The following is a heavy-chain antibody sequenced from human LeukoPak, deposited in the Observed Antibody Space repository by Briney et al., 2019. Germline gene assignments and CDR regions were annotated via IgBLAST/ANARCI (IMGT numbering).Heavy chain of an antibody. V-gene: IGHV4-34*01. CDR2: INHSGST. D-gene: IGHD6-6*01. J-gene: IGHJ4*02. Sequence: PSETLSLTCAVYGGSFSGYYWSWIRQPPGKGLEWIGEINHSGSTNYNPSLKSRVTISVDTSKNQFSLKLSSVTAADTAVYYCARRGIAARQIDYWGQGTLVTVSS. CDR1: GGSFSGYY. CDR3: ARRGIAARQIDY.